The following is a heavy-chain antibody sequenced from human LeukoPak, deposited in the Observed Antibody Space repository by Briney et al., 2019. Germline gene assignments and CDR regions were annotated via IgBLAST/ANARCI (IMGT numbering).Heavy chain of an antibody. CDR1: GGSISSYY. CDR2: IYYSGST. J-gene: IGHJ4*02. V-gene: IGHV4-59*12. Sequence: SETLSLTCTVSGGSISSYYWSWIRQPPGKGLEWVGYIYYSGSTNYNPSLKSRVTISVDRSKNQFSLKLSSVTAADTAVYYCARGRYGDYYFDYWGQGTLSPSPQ. CDR3: ARGRYGDYYFDY. D-gene: IGHD4-17*01.